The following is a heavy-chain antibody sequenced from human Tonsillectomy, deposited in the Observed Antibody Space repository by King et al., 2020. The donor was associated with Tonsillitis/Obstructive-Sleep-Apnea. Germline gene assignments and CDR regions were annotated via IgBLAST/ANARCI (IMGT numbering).Heavy chain of an antibody. Sequence: VQLQESGPGLVKPSETLSLTCTVSGGSISSYYWSWIRQPPGKGLEWIGYIYYSGSTNYNHSLKSRVTISVDTSKNQVSLKLSSVTAADTAVYYCARDMVLEAGGDAFDIWGPGTMVTVSS. D-gene: IGHD2-8*01. CDR2: IYYSGST. V-gene: IGHV4-59*01. CDR1: GGSISSYY. CDR3: ARDMVLEAGGDAFDI. J-gene: IGHJ3*02.